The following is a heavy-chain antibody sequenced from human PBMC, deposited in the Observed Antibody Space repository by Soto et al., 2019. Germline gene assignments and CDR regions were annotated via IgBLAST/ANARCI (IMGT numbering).Heavy chain of an antibody. D-gene: IGHD3-22*01. CDR1: GGSISSSNW. Sequence: PSETLSLTCAVSGGSISSSNWWSWVRQPPGKGLEWIGEIYHSGSTNYNPSLKSRVTISVDKSKNQFSLKLSSVTAADTAVYYCAREPESSDRPTWFDPWGQGTLVTVSS. J-gene: IGHJ5*02. V-gene: IGHV4-4*02. CDR2: IYHSGST. CDR3: AREPESSDRPTWFDP.